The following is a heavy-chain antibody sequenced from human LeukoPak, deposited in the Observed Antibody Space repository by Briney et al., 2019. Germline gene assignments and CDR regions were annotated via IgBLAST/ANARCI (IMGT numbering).Heavy chain of an antibody. J-gene: IGHJ4*02. V-gene: IGHV3-11*04. Sequence: GGSLRLSCAASGFTFSDYYMSWIRQAPGKGLEWVSYISSSGSTIYYADSVKGRFTISRDNAKNSLYLEMDSVRVDDTAVYYCVSCRESSSNCSLDYWGQGTRVFVSS. CDR1: GFTFSDYY. CDR2: ISSSGSTI. CDR3: VSCRESSSNCSLDY. D-gene: IGHD2-2*01.